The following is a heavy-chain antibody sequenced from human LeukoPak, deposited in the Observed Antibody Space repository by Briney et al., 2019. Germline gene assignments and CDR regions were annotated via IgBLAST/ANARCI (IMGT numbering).Heavy chain of an antibody. D-gene: IGHD5-24*01. CDR1: GYSISSTNS. CDR2: IFHSGTT. CDR3: ARVSLGEGWPN. Sequence: SETLSLTCTVSGYSISSTNSWGWIRQPPGKGLEWIGNIFHSGTTYYNASLKSRVTISLDTSKNQFSLKLRSVTAADTAVYYCARVSLGEGWPNWGQGTLVTVSS. J-gene: IGHJ4*02. V-gene: IGHV4-38-2*02.